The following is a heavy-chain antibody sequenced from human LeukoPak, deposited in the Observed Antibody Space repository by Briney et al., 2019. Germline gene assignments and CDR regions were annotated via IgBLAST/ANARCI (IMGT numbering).Heavy chain of an antibody. V-gene: IGHV4-34*01. J-gene: IGHJ4*02. CDR2: INHSGST. CDR1: GGSFNGYY. Sequence: KTSETLSLTCAVYGGSFNGYYWSWIRQPPGKGLEWIGEINHSGSTNYNPSLKSRVTISVDTSKNQFSLKLSSVTAADTAVYYCARARRSRGSGSYYPATSGQYFDYWGQGTLVTVSS. CDR3: ARARRSRGSGSYYPATSGQYFDY. D-gene: IGHD3-10*01.